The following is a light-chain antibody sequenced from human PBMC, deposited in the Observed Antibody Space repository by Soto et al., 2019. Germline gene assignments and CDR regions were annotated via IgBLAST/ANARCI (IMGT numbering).Light chain of an antibody. CDR3: QHYNKAPWT. J-gene: IGKJ1*01. CDR1: QDVYTF. V-gene: IGKV1-27*01. CDR2: DAS. Sequence: VQMTQSPSSLSASLVDRVNITCRSSQDVYTFLAWYRQRPGRAPELLIYDASTLQAGVPSRFSGDGFGTHFILTISSLQPEDVATYYCQHYNKAPWTFGQGTKVDIK.